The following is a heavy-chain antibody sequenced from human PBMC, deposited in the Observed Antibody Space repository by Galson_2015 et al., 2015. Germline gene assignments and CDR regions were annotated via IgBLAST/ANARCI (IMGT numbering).Heavy chain of an antibody. CDR3: ASRDPDYGDPLGY. CDR1: GFTFSSYA. CDR2: ISSSSSYI. J-gene: IGHJ4*02. V-gene: IGHV3-21*01. Sequence: SLRLSCAASGFTFSSYAMSWVRQAPGKGLEWVSSISSSSSYIYYADSVKGRFTISRDNAKNSLYLQMNSLRAEDTAVYYCASRDPDYGDPLGYWGQGTLVTVSS. D-gene: IGHD4-17*01.